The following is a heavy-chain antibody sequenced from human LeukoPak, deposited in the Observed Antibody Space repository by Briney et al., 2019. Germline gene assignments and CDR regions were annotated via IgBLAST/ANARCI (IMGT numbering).Heavy chain of an antibody. CDR2: INTNTGNP. CDR3: ASLYSSSLPPTFDP. V-gene: IGHV7-4-1*02. D-gene: IGHD6-13*01. CDR1: GYTFTSYA. J-gene: IGHJ5*02. Sequence: ASVKVSCKASGYTFTSYAMNWVRQAPGQGLECMGWINTNTGNPTYAQGFTGRFVFSLDTSVSTAYLQISSLKAEDTAVYYCASLYSSSLPPTFDPWGQGTLVTVSS.